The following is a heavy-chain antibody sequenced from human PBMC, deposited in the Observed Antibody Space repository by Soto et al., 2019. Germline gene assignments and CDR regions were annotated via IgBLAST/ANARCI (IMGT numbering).Heavy chain of an antibody. Sequence: QVQLVQSGAEVKKPGSSVKVSCKASGGTFSSYAISWVRQAPGQGLEWMGGIIPIFGTANYAQKFQGRVTITAGESTSTAYMELSSLRSEDTAVYYCASSGVTMIVVVTYYYYGMDVWGQGTTVTVSS. CDR3: ASSGVTMIVVVTYYYYGMDV. V-gene: IGHV1-69*01. D-gene: IGHD3-22*01. CDR2: IIPIFGTA. CDR1: GGTFSSYA. J-gene: IGHJ6*02.